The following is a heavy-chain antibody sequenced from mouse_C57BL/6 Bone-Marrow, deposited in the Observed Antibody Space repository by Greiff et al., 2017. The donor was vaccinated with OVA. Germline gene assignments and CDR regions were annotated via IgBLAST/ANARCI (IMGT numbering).Heavy chain of an antibody. V-gene: IGHV5-12*01. J-gene: IGHJ3*01. CDR2: ISNGGGST. CDR3: ARHLDDGFHFAY. CDR1: GFTFSDYY. D-gene: IGHD2-3*01. Sequence: DVKLVESGGGLVQPGGSLKLSCAASGFTFSDYYMYWVRQTPEKRLEWVAYISNGGGSTYYPDTVKGRFTISRDNAKNPLYLQMSRLKSEDTAMYYCARHLDDGFHFAYWGQGTLVTVSA.